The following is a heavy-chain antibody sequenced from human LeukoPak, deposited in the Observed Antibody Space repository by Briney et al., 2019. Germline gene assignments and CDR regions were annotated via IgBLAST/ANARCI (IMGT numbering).Heavy chain of an antibody. J-gene: IGHJ4*02. CDR2: ISSSSSSI. Sequence: GGSLRLSCAASGFTFSSYNMNWVRQAPGKGLEWVSYISSSSSSIYYADSVKGRFTISRDNAKNSLYLQMNSLRAEDTAVYYCARDRVYGDYSLTFDYWGQGTLVTASS. CDR1: GFTFSSYN. D-gene: IGHD4-17*01. CDR3: ARDRVYGDYSLTFDY. V-gene: IGHV3-48*01.